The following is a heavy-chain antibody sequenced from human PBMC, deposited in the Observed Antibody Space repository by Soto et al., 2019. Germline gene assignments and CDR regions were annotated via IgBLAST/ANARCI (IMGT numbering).Heavy chain of an antibody. J-gene: IGHJ4*02. CDR2: ISYDVRKT. D-gene: IGHD4-17*01. Sequence: VQLVESGGGVVQPGRSLRLSCAVSGLTFSTYGFHWVHQAPGKGLEWVAVISYDVRKTHYADSVRGRFTISRDNSKSTLYLQMNDLRADDTALYYCAKDSLGGMGTVMMPGTDWGQGTLVTVSS. CDR1: GLTFSTYG. CDR3: AKDSLGGMGTVMMPGTD. V-gene: IGHV3-30*18.